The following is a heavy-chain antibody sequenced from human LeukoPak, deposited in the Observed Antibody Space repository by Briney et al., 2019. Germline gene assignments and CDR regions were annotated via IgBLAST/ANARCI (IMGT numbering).Heavy chain of an antibody. CDR2: IYYSGST. CDR1: GGSISSYY. Sequence: SETLSLTCTVSGGSISSYYWSWIRQPPGKGLEWIGYIYYSGSTNYNPSLKSRVTISVDTSKNQFSLKLSSVTAADTAVYYCARHSGGNYRLGMDVWGQGTTVTVSS. J-gene: IGHJ6*02. D-gene: IGHD4-11*01. V-gene: IGHV4-59*08. CDR3: ARHSGGNYRLGMDV.